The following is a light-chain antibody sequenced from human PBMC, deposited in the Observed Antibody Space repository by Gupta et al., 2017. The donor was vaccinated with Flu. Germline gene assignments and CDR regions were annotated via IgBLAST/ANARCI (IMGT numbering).Light chain of an antibody. CDR3: GTWDSRLSGWV. CDR1: SSNIGDFY. Sequence: QSVLTQPPSVSAAPGQKVTISCSGSSSNIGDFYVSWYQQLPGTAPKLLIYENNKRPSGIPDRFSGSRSETSATLVITGLLTGDEADYYCGTWDSRLSGWVFGGGTTLTV. J-gene: IGLJ3*02. V-gene: IGLV1-51*02. CDR2: ENN.